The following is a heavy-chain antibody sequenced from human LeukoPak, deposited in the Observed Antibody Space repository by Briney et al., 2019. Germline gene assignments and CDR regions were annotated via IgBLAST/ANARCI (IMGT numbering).Heavy chain of an antibody. CDR1: GYTLTELS. CDR3: ATELSRYSSSWPRY. J-gene: IGHJ4*02. V-gene: IGHV1-24*01. CDR2: FDPEDGEA. D-gene: IGHD6-13*01. Sequence: ASVKVSCKVSGYTLTELSIHWVRQAPGKGLEWMGGFDPEDGEAIYAQKFQGRVTMTEDTSTDTAYMELSSLRSEDTAVYYCATELSRYSSSWPRYWGQGTLVTVSS.